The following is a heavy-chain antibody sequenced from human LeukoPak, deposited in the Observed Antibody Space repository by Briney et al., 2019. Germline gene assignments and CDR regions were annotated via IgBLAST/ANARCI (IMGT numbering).Heavy chain of an antibody. CDR2: IYPNSGDT. CDR1: GYTFTDYY. CDR3: ARSERRLEISHYYYPMDV. J-gene: IGHJ6*02. D-gene: IGHD1-1*01. V-gene: IGHV1-2*02. Sequence: GASVKVSCKASGYTFTDYYIHLVRQAPGQALEWMGWIYPNSGDTKYAQNFQDRVTVTRDTSTTTAYMDLTRLKSEDTAVYYCARSERRLEISHYYYPMDVWGQGTTVTVSS.